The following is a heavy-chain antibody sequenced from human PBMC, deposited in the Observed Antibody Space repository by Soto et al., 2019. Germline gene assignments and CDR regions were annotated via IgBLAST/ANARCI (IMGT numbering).Heavy chain of an antibody. D-gene: IGHD3-16*01. CDR2: IYSGGST. V-gene: IGHV3-66*01. CDR3: ARDLYFYVN. CDR1: GFSLSGNF. J-gene: IGHJ4*02. Sequence: PVGSLMLYCAASGFSLSGNFMCWVRQAPGKGLEWVSVIYSGGSTYYADSVKGRFTISRDNSKNTLYLQMNSLRAEDTAVYYCARDLYFYVNWGQGT.